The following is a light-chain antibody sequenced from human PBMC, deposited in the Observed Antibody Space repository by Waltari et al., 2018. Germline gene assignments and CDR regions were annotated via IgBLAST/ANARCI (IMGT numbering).Light chain of an antibody. CDR2: RNA. J-gene: IGLJ3*02. Sequence: QSVLTQPPSVSGTPGQMVPISCSATNSIYVYWYPQFPGTAPKPLIYRNAQRPSGVPDRFSGSKSGTSASLAISGLRSEDEADYYCATWDDSLNNRWVFGGGTKLTVL. CDR3: ATWDDSLNNRWV. V-gene: IGLV1-47*01. CDR1: NSIY.